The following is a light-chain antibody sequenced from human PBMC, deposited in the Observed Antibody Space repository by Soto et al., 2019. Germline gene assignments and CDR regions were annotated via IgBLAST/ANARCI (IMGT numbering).Light chain of an antibody. CDR2: NDD. Sequence: QSVLTQPTSASGTPGQRVTISCSGSSSNIGSHTVNWYQQLPGAAPKLLMYNDDQRPSGVPDRFSGSRSGSSASLAISGLQSEDEADYYCAAWDGSLNGVLFGGGTKVTVL. J-gene: IGLJ2*01. V-gene: IGLV1-44*01. CDR3: AAWDGSLNGVL. CDR1: SSNIGSHT.